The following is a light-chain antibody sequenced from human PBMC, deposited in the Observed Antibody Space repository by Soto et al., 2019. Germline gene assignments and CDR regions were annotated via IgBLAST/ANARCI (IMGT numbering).Light chain of an antibody. CDR2: GAS. J-gene: IGKJ1*01. Sequence: EIVVTQSPATLSVSPGESATLSCRASQSVSNNLAWYQQKPGQAPRLLIYGASSRAAGIPDRFSGSGSGTDFTLTISSLQPDDFATYYCQQYDSYWSFGQGTKVDIK. CDR3: QQYDSYWS. V-gene: IGKV3D-15*01. CDR1: QSVSNN.